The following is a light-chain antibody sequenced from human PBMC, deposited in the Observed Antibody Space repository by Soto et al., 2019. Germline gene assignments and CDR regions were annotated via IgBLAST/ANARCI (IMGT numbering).Light chain of an antibody. CDR1: QSISSW. Sequence: DIQMTQSPSTLSASLGDRVTITCRASQSISSWLAWYQQKPRKAPKLLIYDASSLESGVPSRFSGSGSGTEFTLTISRLQSDDFATYDCQRYDSYPWTLGQGTKGEI. V-gene: IGKV1-5*01. CDR3: QRYDSYPWT. J-gene: IGKJ1*01. CDR2: DAS.